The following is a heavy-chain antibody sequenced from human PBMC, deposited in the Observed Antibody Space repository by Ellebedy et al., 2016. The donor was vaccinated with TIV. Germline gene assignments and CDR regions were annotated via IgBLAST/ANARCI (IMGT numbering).Heavy chain of an antibody. CDR3: ARRARYFDWLLSPDFDY. CDR1: GFTFSDYY. J-gene: IGHJ4*02. CDR2: ISSSGSTI. D-gene: IGHD3-9*01. Sequence: GESLKISXAASGFTFSDYYMSWIRQAPGKGLEWVSYISSSGSTIYYADSVKGRFTISRDNAKNSLYLQMNSLRAEDTAVYYCARRARYFDWLLSPDFDYWGQGTLVTVSS. V-gene: IGHV3-11*01.